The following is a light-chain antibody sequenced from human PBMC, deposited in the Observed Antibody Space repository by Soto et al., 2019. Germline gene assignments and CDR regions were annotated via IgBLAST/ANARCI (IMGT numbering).Light chain of an antibody. V-gene: IGKV1-33*01. Sequence: DIQMTQSPSSLSASVGDRVSITCQASQDISDYLNWYQQKPGKAPKLLIHEASNLETGVPSRFSGSGFGTAFTFTISGLQPEDVATYYCQQYDNLPSFGQGTKLDIK. J-gene: IGKJ2*01. CDR1: QDISDY. CDR3: QQYDNLPS. CDR2: EAS.